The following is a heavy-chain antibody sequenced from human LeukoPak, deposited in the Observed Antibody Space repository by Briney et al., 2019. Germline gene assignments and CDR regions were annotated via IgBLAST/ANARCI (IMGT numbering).Heavy chain of an antibody. J-gene: IGHJ3*02. Sequence: ASVKVSCKASGGTFSSYAISWVRQAPGQGLEWMGGIIPIFGTANYAQKFQGRVTITADESTSTAYMELSSLRSEDTAVYYCARGYYDILTGYQQIDAFDIWGQGTMVTVSS. CDR3: ARGYYDILTGYQQIDAFDI. D-gene: IGHD3-9*01. CDR1: GGTFSSYA. V-gene: IGHV1-69*13. CDR2: IIPIFGTA.